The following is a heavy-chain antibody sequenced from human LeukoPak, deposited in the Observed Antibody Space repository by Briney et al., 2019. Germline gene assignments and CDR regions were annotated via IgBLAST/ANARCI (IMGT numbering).Heavy chain of an antibody. CDR2: INHSGST. V-gene: IGHV4-34*01. D-gene: IGHD2-8*01. CDR3: ARFWSGVDYLDY. J-gene: IGHJ4*02. CDR1: GGSFSGYY. Sequence: PSDTLSLTCAVYGGSFSGYYWSWIRQPPGKGLEWIGEINHSGSTNYNPSLKSRVTISLDTSKNQFSLKLSFVTAADTAVYYCARFWSGVDYLDYWGQGTLVTVSS.